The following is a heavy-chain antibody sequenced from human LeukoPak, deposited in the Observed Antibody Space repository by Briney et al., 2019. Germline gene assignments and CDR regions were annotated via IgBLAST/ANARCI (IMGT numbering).Heavy chain of an antibody. Sequence: GGSLRLSCAASGFTFSDYWMHWVRQAPGRGLEWVANIKQDGSERYYVDSVKGRFTISRDNSKNTLYLQMNSLRAEDTAVYYCARVQSAYYCYYGMDVWGQGTTVTVSS. CDR2: IKQDGSER. CDR3: ARVQSAYYCYYGMDV. CDR1: GFTFSDYW. V-gene: IGHV3-7*01. J-gene: IGHJ6*02.